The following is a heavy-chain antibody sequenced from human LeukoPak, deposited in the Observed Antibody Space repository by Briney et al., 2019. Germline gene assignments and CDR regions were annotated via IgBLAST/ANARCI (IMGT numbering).Heavy chain of an antibody. CDR1: GGTFSSYA. V-gene: IGHV1-69*04. Sequence: SVKVSCKASGGTFSSYAISWVRQAPGQGLEWMGRINPILGIANYAQKFQGRVTITADKSTSTAYMELSSLRSEDTAVYYVAREDRVATTWGQGTLVTVSA. J-gene: IGHJ4*02. D-gene: IGHD5-12*01. CDR2: INPILGIA. CDR3: AREDRVATT.